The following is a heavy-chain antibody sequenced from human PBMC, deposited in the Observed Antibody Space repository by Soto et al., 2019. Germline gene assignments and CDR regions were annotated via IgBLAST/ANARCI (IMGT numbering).Heavy chain of an antibody. V-gene: IGHV4-39*01. D-gene: IGHD2-2*01. CDR1: GGSISSSSYY. Sequence: QLQLQESGPGLVKPSETLSLTCTVSGGSISSSSYYWGWIRQPPGKGLEWIGSIYYSGSTYYNPSLKSRVTISVDTSKNQFSLKLSSVTAADTAVYYCARLGYCSSTSCLFDYWGQGTLVTVSS. CDR3: ARLGYCSSTSCLFDY. CDR2: IYYSGST. J-gene: IGHJ4*02.